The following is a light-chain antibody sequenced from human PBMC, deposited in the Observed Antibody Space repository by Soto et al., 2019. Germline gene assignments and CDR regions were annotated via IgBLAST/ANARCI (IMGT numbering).Light chain of an antibody. CDR1: QSVSSD. V-gene: IGKV3-15*01. Sequence: DIVMTQSPDTLSVSPGERVTLSCRASQSVSSDLAWYQQKPGQAPRLLIYGASTRATDVAARFSGSGSGTDFTLTISSLQSEDFAVYYCHHYNNWPPYTFGQGTKLEIK. CDR3: HHYNNWPPYT. CDR2: GAS. J-gene: IGKJ2*01.